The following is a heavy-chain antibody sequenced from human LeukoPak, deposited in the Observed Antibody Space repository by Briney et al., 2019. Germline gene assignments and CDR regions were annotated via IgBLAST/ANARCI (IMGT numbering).Heavy chain of an antibody. V-gene: IGHV4-59*08. CDR2: IHYSGST. D-gene: IGHD3-22*01. CDR1: GASIRSSY. Sequence: PSETLSLTCTVSGASIRSSYWSWLRQPPGKGLQWIGYIHYSGSTDSNASLKNRVAVSMDTSKNQFSLKLSSVTAADTAVYYCARAARPDYYDSPFDYWGQGTLVTVSS. CDR3: ARAARPDYYDSPFDY. J-gene: IGHJ4*02.